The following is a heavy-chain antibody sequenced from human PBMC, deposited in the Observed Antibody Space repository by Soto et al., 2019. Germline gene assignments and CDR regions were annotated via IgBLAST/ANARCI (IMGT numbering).Heavy chain of an antibody. CDR1: GFSFDDYA. CDR2: ISGSGDNT. D-gene: IGHD5-12*01. V-gene: IGHV3-23*01. J-gene: IGHJ4*02. Sequence: PGGSLRLSCAASGFSFDDYAMNWVRQATGKGLEWVSAISGSGDNTYYADSVKGRFTISRDNSRNTLYLQLNTLRAEDTALYYCAKGYYSGYDLAYFDYWGQGTLVTVSS. CDR3: AKGYYSGYDLAYFDY.